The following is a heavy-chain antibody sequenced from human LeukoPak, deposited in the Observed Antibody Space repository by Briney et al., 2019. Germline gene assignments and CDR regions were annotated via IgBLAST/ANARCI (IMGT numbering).Heavy chain of an antibody. CDR3: ARDRGEFDY. D-gene: IGHD2-21*01. J-gene: IGHJ4*02. Sequence: SETLSLTCSVSGGSISSYYWSWIRQPPGKGLEWIGYIYYSGSTNYNPSLKSRVTISVDTSKNQFSLKLSSVTAADTAVYYCARDRGEFDYWGQGTLVTVSS. CDR2: IYYSGST. V-gene: IGHV4-59*01. CDR1: GGSISSYY.